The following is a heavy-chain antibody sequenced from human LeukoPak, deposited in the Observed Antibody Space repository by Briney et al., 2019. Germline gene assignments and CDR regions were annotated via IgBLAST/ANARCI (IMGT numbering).Heavy chain of an antibody. CDR2: IYYSGST. D-gene: IGHD3-22*01. J-gene: IGHJ4*02. Sequence: SETLSLTCTVSGGSISSSSHYWSWIRQPPGKGLEWIGYIYYSGSTNFNPSLKSRVTISVDTSKTQFSLKLSSVTAADTAVYYCARSSGYSSHYFDCWGQGTLVTVSS. V-gene: IGHV4-61*01. CDR1: GGSISSSSHY. CDR3: ARSSGYSSHYFDC.